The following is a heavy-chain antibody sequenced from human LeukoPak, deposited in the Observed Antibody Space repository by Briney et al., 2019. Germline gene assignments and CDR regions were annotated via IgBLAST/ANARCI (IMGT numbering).Heavy chain of an antibody. J-gene: IGHJ4*02. CDR3: VKDVSGYYSLDY. V-gene: IGHV3-64D*06. Sequence: GGSLRLSCSASGFTFSSSAMHWVRQAPGKGPEYVSTITSNGDRTHYADSVKGRFTISRDNSKNTLYLQMSSLRADDPAVYYCVKDVSGYYSLDYWAQGTVVSVSS. CDR2: ITSNGDRT. CDR1: GFTFSSSA. D-gene: IGHD3-3*01.